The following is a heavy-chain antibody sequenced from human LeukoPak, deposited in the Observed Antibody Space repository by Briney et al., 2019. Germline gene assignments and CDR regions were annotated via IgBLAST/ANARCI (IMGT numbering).Heavy chain of an antibody. V-gene: IGHV4-34*01. CDR1: GGSFSGYY. J-gene: IGHJ4*02. CDR2: INHSGGT. D-gene: IGHD3-10*01. CDR3: ARHMGGYYYGSRPFDY. Sequence: SETLSLTCAVYGGSFSGYYWSWIRQPPGKGLEWIGEINHSGGTNYNPSLKSRVTISVDTSNNQFSLRLSSVTAADTALYYCARHMGGYYYGSRPFDYWGQGTLVTVSS.